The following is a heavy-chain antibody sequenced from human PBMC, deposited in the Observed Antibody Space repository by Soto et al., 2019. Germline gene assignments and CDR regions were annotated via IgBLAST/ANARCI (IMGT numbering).Heavy chain of an antibody. CDR2: IYYNGGT. CDR3: ARRSTLLRGSFDY. D-gene: IGHD3-10*01. Sequence: SQTLSLTCAFSGGSISSSNYYWGWIRQPPGKGLEWIGDIYYNGGTYPSSSLKSRVTMSVDTSKDQFSLKLSSVTAADTAVYHCARRSTLLRGSFDYWGQGTLVTVSS. J-gene: IGHJ4*02. V-gene: IGHV4-39*01. CDR1: GGSISSSNYY.